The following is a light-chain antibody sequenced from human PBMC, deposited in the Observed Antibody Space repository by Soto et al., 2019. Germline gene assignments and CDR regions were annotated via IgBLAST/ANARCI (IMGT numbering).Light chain of an antibody. CDR2: DVN. V-gene: IGLV2-11*01. CDR3: CSYAGSYTWV. J-gene: IGLJ3*02. CDR1: SSDVGDYNY. Sequence: QSALTQPRSVSGSPGQSVTISCTGTSSDVGDYNYVSWYQQHPGKAPKLLIYDVNMRPSGVPDRFSGSKSGNTASLTISGLQAEDEADYSCCSYAGSYTWVFGGGTKVTVL.